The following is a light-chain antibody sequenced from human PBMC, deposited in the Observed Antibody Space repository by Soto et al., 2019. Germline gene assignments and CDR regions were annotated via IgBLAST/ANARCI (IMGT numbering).Light chain of an antibody. CDR1: QSVTSTY. CDR2: GAS. Sequence: EIVLTQSPGTLSLSPGERATLSCRASQSVTSTYLAWYQQKPGQAPRLLIYGASSRATGIPDRFSGSGFGTDFTLIISRLEPEDFAVYYCQQYGSSPFGQGTRLEIK. J-gene: IGKJ5*01. CDR3: QQYGSSP. V-gene: IGKV3-20*01.